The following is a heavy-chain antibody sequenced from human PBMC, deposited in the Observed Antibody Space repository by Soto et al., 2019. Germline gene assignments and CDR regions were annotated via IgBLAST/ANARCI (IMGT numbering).Heavy chain of an antibody. J-gene: IGHJ6*02. V-gene: IGHV4-38-2*02. Sequence: SETLSLTCAVSGYSITSGYYWGWIRQPPGKGLEWIGSIYHSGSTYYNPSLKSRVTISVDTSKDQFSLKLSYVTAADTAVYYCARDDTTVTDNNPNQYYYYYYGMDVWGQGTTVTVSS. CDR3: ARDDTTVTDNNPNQYYYYYYGMDV. D-gene: IGHD4-17*01. CDR2: IYHSGST. CDR1: GYSITSGYY.